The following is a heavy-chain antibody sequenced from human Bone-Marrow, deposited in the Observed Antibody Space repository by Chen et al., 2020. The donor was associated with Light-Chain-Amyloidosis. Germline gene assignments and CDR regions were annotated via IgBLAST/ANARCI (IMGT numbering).Heavy chain of an antibody. V-gene: IGHV3-23*01. Sequence: DVQLLESGGGLGQPGGSLRVSCAASGYTFSRYAMSWVRQAPGQGLEWVSGISGSGGRTYYADFVKGRFTISRDNSQNTLYLQMNSLRAEDTAVYYCVKEDGHLTGYYEAWGQGTLVTVSS. CDR1: GYTFSRYA. CDR2: ISGSGGRT. D-gene: IGHD3-9*01. J-gene: IGHJ5*02. CDR3: VKEDGHLTGYYEA.